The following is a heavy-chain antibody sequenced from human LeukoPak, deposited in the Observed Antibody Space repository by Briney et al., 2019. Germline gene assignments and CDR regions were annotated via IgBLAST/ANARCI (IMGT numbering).Heavy chain of an antibody. J-gene: IGHJ4*02. CDR1: GGSISSGGYY. V-gene: IGHV4-30-2*01. Sequence: SQTLSLTCTVSGGSISSGGYYWSWIRQPPGKGLEWIGYIYHSGSTYYNPSLKSRVTISVDRSKNQFSLKLSSVTAADTAVYYCARELTDYGDYPRDYWGQGTLVTVSS. CDR3: ARELTDYGDYPRDY. CDR2: IYHSGST. D-gene: IGHD4-17*01.